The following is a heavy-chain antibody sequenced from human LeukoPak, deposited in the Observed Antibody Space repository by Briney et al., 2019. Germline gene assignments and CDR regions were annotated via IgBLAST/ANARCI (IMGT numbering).Heavy chain of an antibody. J-gene: IGHJ3*02. CDR2: ISSSSYI. CDR3: ARDYRAYSYGRDAFDI. V-gene: IGHV3-21*01. Sequence: GGSLRLSCAASGSTFSSYSMNWVRQAPGKGLEWVSSISSSSYIYYADSVKGRFTISRDNAKNSLYLQMNSLRAEDTAVYYCARDYRAYSYGRDAFDIWGQGTMVTVSS. D-gene: IGHD5-18*01. CDR1: GSTFSSYS.